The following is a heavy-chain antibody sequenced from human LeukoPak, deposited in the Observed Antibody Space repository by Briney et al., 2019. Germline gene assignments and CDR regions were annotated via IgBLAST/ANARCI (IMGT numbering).Heavy chain of an antibody. CDR1: GFNFKKYS. Sequence: GGSLRLSCAASGFNFKKYSLNWIRQAPGKGLEWVSSISSSGSHIYYADSVKGRFSISRDNAKNSLYLQLNSLRAEDTAVYFCAKAYYYDESGLFWDRPFEYWGQGTLVTVSS. J-gene: IGHJ4*02. V-gene: IGHV3-21*01. D-gene: IGHD3-22*01. CDR2: ISSSGSHI. CDR3: AKAYYYDESGLFWDRPFEY.